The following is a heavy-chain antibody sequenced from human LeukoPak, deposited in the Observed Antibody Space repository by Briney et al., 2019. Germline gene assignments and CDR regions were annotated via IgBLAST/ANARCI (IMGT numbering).Heavy chain of an antibody. CDR2: IYYGTTI. V-gene: IGHV4-39*07. CDR1: GGSISSGRYF. Sequence: SETLSLTCAVSGGSISSGRYFWGWIRQPPGKGLEWIASIYYGTTIFYNPSLRSRVTISVDTSNNRLSLKLTSGTAADTAVYYCARGPPPDFDYWGRGTLVTVSS. J-gene: IGHJ4*02. CDR3: ARGPPPDFDY.